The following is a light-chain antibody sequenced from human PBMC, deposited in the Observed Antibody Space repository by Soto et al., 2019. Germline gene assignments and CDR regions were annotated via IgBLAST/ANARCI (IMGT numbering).Light chain of an antibody. CDR3: QQSYSTPRLFT. CDR2: AAS. CDR1: QSISRY. Sequence: DIQMTQSPSSLSASVGDRVTITCRASQSISRYLNWYQQKPGKAPKLLIYAASSLQSVLPSRFRGSGSGTDFTLTISSLQPEDSATYLCQQSYSTPRLFTFGQGTNLEI. V-gene: IGKV1-39*01. J-gene: IGKJ2*01.